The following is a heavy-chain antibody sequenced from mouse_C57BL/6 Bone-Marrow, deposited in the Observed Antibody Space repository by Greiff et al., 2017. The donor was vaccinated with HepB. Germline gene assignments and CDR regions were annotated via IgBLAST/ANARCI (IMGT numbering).Heavy chain of an antibody. Sequence: QVQLKQSGPELVKPGASVKISCKASGYAFSSSWMNWVKQRPGKGLEWIGRIYPGDGDTNYNGKFKGKATLTAHKSSSTAYMQLSSLTSEDSAVYFCARSAIYDGYYWFAYCGQGTLVTVSA. J-gene: IGHJ3*01. CDR3: ARSAIYDGYYWFAY. CDR1: GYAFSSSW. D-gene: IGHD2-3*01. V-gene: IGHV1-82*01. CDR2: IYPGDGDT.